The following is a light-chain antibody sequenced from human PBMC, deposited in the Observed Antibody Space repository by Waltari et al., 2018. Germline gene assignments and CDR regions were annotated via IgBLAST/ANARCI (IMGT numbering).Light chain of an antibody. CDR3: MQAKFWPWT. Sequence: VMTQSPLTLPVTLRHPASIPCRSSQVLVHTDGSTCVIWYQQRPGQSPRRLMYQVAKRDSGVPDRFRGSGSGTDFTLEISRVEADDVGFYYCMQAKFWPWTFGQGTEVEIK. CDR1: QVLVHTDGSTC. CDR2: QVA. J-gene: IGKJ1*01. V-gene: IGKV2-30*02.